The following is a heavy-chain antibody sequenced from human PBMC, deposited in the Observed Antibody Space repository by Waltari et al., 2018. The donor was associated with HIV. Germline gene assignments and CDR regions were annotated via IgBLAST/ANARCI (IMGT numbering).Heavy chain of an antibody. CDR3: ARGLESSTSYYYYAMDV. Sequence: EEQLVESGGGLVQPGGSLRLSCAVSGFTFSNYWMHWVRQAPGKGLVWVSRINTDGSSTSYADSVKGRFTISRDNAKNTLYLQMNSLRAEDTAVYYCARGLESSTSYYYYAMDVWGQGTTVTVSS. J-gene: IGHJ6*02. V-gene: IGHV3-74*01. CDR1: GFTFSNYW. D-gene: IGHD6-6*01. CDR2: INTDGSST.